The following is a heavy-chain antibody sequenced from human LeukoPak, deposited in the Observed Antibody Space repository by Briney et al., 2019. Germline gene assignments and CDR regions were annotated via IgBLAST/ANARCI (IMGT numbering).Heavy chain of an antibody. D-gene: IGHD5-18*01. CDR1: GGSISSYY. CDR2: IYYSGST. V-gene: IGHV4-59*01. CDR3: ARDSTRTAPGAFDI. Sequence: PSETLSLTCTVSGGSISSYYWSWIRQPPGKGLAWIGYIYYSGSTNYNTSLKSRVTISVDTSKNQFSLKLSSVTAADTAVYYCARDSTRTAPGAFDIWGQGTMVIVSS. J-gene: IGHJ3*02.